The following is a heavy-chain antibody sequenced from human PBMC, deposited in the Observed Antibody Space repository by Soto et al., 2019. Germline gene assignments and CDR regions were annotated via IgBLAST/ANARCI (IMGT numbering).Heavy chain of an antibody. CDR3: ARSDCSTTGCYRPFDY. V-gene: IGHV1-3*01. D-gene: IGHD2-2*01. J-gene: IGHJ4*02. Sequence: QVQLVQSGAEVKKPGASVKGSCKASGYTFTTYAIHWVRQAPGQRLQWMGWINAGNGNTKYSQNFQGRVTFARDTSASTAYMELSSLRSEDTAMYYCARSDCSTTGCYRPFDYWGQGTLVTVST. CDR2: INAGNGNT. CDR1: GYTFTTYA.